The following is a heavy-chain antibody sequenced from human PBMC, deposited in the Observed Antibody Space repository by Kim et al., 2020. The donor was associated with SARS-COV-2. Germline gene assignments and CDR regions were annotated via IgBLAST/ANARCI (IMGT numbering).Heavy chain of an antibody. CDR1: GFTFSSYG. D-gene: IGHD3-22*01. Sequence: GGSLRLSCAASGFTFSSYGMHWVRQAPGKGLEWVAVIWYDGSNKYYADSVKGRFTISRDNSKNTLYLQMNSLRAEDTAVYYCAKGITMIVGPTYYYYGMDVWGQGTTVTVSS. J-gene: IGHJ6*02. CDR3: AKGITMIVGPTYYYYGMDV. CDR2: IWYDGSNK. V-gene: IGHV3-33*06.